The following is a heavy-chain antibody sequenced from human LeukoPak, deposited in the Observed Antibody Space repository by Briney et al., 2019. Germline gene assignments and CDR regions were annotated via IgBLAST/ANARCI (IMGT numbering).Heavy chain of an antibody. D-gene: IGHD3-10*01. J-gene: IGHJ4*02. Sequence: SVKVSCKASGGTFSSYAISWVRRAPGQGLEWMGRIIPILGIANYAQKFQGRVTITADKSTSTAYMELSSLRSEDTAVYYCARVSRFGELLIDYWGQGTLVTVSS. V-gene: IGHV1-69*04. CDR3: ARVSRFGELLIDY. CDR1: GGTFSSYA. CDR2: IIPILGIA.